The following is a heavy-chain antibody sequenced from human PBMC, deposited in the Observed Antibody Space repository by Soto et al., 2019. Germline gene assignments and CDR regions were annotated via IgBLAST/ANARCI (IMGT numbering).Heavy chain of an antibody. CDR1: GFTFRSYA. V-gene: IGHV3-33*01. Sequence: QGQLVESGGGMVQPGTSLRLSCAASGFTFRSYAMHWVRQAPGKGLALVVSIWYDGSNQHYAHSVMGRFTISRDNSKNKLGLRMRSLRVDDTAEYSCASYQDGPGSICLDPWAQVTLATVSS. CDR3: ASYQDGPGSICLDP. D-gene: IGHD2-2*01. J-gene: IGHJ5*02. CDR2: IWYDGSNQ.